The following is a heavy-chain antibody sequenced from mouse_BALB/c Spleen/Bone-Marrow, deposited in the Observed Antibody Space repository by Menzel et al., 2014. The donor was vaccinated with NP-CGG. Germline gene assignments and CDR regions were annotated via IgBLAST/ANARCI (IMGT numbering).Heavy chain of an antibody. D-gene: IGHD2-4*01. V-gene: IGHV1-69*02. CDR1: GYTFTSYW. J-gene: IGHJ3*01. Sequence: QVQLKQSGAELVRPGASVKLSCKASGYTFTSYWINWVKQRPGQGLEWIGNIYPSDSYTNYNQKFKDKATLTVDKSSSTAYMQLSSPTSEDSAVYYCTRCDYDWFAYWGQGTLVTVSA. CDR2: IYPSDSYT. CDR3: TRCDYDWFAY.